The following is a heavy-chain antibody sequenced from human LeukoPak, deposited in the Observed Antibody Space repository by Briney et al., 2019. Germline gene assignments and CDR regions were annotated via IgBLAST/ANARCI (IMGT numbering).Heavy chain of an antibody. CDR2: INSDGSST. CDR3: ARGVGESDH. CDR1: GFNVSSSY. V-gene: IGHV3-74*01. Sequence: GGSLRLSCAASGFNVSSSYMSWLRHAPGMGLEWVSRINSDGSSTSYADSVKGRFTISRDNAKNTLYLQMNSLRAEDTAVYYCARGVGESDHWGQGTLVTVSS. J-gene: IGHJ5*02. D-gene: IGHD2-15*01.